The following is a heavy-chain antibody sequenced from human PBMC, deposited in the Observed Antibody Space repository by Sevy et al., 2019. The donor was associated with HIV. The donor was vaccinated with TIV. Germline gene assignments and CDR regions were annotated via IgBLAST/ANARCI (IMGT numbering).Heavy chain of an antibody. CDR2: ISRTTTT. CDR1: GFTFSVYT. D-gene: IGHD3-22*01. Sequence: GGSLRLSCKVSGFTFSVYTMHWVRQAPGKGLEWVSSISRTTTTYYADSMRGRFTISRDNAKNSLYLEMNSLRDDDTAVYYCAREAYYYDSREENWFDPWGQGTLVTVSS. CDR3: AREAYYYDSREENWFDP. V-gene: IGHV3-48*02. J-gene: IGHJ5*02.